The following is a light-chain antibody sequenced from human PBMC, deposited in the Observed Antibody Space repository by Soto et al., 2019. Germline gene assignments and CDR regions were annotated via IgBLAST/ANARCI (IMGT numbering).Light chain of an antibody. Sequence: DIQMTQSPPSLSASVGDRVLITCRARQGISDHLAWYQQKPGKVPKLLIYAASTVQSGVPSRFSGSGSGTEFTLTISSLQPEDVATYYCQKHNGAPFTFGGGTKVEIK. CDR3: QKHNGAPFT. V-gene: IGKV1-27*01. CDR1: QGISDH. J-gene: IGKJ4*01. CDR2: AAS.